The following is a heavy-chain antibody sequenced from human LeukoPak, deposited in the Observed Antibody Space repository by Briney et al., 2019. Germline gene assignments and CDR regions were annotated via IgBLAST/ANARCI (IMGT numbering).Heavy chain of an antibody. CDR3: AAGIQLWFNYYGMDV. CDR1: GFTFSSYS. D-gene: IGHD5-18*01. CDR2: ISSSSSYI. Sequence: GGSLRLSCAASGFTFSSYSMNWVRQAPGKGLEWVSSISSSSSYIYYADSVKGRFTISRDNAKNSLYLQVNSLRAEDTAVYYCAAGIQLWFNYYGMDVWGQGTTVTVSS. V-gene: IGHV3-21*01. J-gene: IGHJ6*02.